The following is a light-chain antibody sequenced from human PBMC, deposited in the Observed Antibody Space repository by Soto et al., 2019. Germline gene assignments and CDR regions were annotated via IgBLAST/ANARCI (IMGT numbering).Light chain of an antibody. CDR3: QHYGDTPRT. CDR1: DSRGTNF. Sequence: EIALTQSPGTLSLSPGESGTLSCRASDSRGTNFLAWFKPKPGQAPRLLIYGASTRATGIPDRFSGSGSGTDFTLTITRLEPEDSAVYYCQHYGDTPRTFGQGTKVEIK. V-gene: IGKV3-20*01. CDR2: GAS. J-gene: IGKJ1*01.